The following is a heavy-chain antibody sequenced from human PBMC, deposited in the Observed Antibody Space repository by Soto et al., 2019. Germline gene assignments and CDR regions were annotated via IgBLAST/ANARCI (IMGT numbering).Heavy chain of an antibody. J-gene: IGHJ5*02. D-gene: IGHD3-16*01. CDR2: IYQSGTP. CDR1: GGSISSGGYY. Sequence: PSETLSLTCTVSGGSISSGGYYWNWIRQYPGKGLEWIAYIYQSGTPYYNPSLKSRATISIDRSKNQFSLMLDSVTAADTAVYYCARVGGINWFDPWGQGTLVTVSS. CDR3: ARVGGINWFDP. V-gene: IGHV4-31*03.